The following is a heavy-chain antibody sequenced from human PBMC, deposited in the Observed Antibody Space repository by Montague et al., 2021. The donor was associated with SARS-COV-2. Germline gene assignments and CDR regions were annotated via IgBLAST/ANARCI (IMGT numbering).Heavy chain of an antibody. CDR3: TRLGWGYSDGLDY. J-gene: IGHJ4*02. V-gene: IGHV3-7*01. Sequence: SLRLSCAASGFTFSSYWMSWVRQAPGKGLEWVANMKQDGSEKYYVDSVKGRFSISRDNAKNSLYLQMSSLRAEDTAMYYCTRLGWGYSDGLDYWGQGTLVTVSS. CDR1: GFTFSSYW. D-gene: IGHD5-18*01. CDR2: MKQDGSEK.